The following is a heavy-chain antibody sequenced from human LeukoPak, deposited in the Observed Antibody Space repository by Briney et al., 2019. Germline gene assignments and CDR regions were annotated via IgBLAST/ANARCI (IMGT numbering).Heavy chain of an antibody. CDR3: ASSRGHSSGWFLTFDY. D-gene: IGHD6-19*01. CDR2: ISAYNGNT. J-gene: IGHJ4*02. V-gene: IGHV1-18*01. Sequence: ASVKVSCKASGYTFTSYGISWVRQAPGQGLEWMGWISAYNGNTNYAQKLQGRVTMTTDTSTSTAYMELRSLRSDDTAVYYCASSRGHSSGWFLTFDYWGQGTLVTVSS. CDR1: GYTFTSYG.